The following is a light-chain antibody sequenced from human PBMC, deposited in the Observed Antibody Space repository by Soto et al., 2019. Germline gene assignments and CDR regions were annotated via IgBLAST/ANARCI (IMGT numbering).Light chain of an antibody. CDR2: RND. CDR1: ISNIGHNY. V-gene: IGLV1-47*01. J-gene: IGLJ1*01. CDR3: AAWDDTVRSYV. Sequence: QSVLTQPSSVSGTPGQGVTISCSGSISNIGHNYVYWFQQLPGTAPKVLSNRNDQRPSGVPDRFSGSKSGTSASLAISGLRSEDEADYYCAAWDDTVRSYVFGTGTKVTVL.